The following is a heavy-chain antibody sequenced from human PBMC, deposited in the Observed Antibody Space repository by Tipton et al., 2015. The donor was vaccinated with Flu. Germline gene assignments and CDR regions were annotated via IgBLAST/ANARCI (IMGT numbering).Heavy chain of an antibody. CDR2: IYRSGTT. V-gene: IGHV4-38-2*01. J-gene: IGHJ4*02. D-gene: IGHD1-26*01. CDR1: GDSIGSNCY. CDR3: ARLTTRTYCPDY. Sequence: TLSLTCSVSGDSIGSNCYWGWIRQPPGQGLEWIGNIYRSGTTYINPSLKSRVTISVDTSKNQFSLKLSSVTAADTAVYYCARLTTRTYCPDYWGQGTLVTVSS.